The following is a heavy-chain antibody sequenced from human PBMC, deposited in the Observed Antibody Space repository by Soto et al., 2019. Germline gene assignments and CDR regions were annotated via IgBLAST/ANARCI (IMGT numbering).Heavy chain of an antibody. CDR2: IHDTGRT. J-gene: IGHJ6*02. V-gene: IGHV4-4*07. D-gene: IGHD3-10*01. Sequence: SETLSLTCTVSGDSLSTYYWSWIRQPAGERLEWIGRIHDTGRTNYNPSLKSRVTMSVDTSKNQFSLRVNSVTAADTAVYYCARAPPGPSPRWVLWGQGTTVTV. CDR3: ARAPPGPSPRWVL. CDR1: GDSLSTYY.